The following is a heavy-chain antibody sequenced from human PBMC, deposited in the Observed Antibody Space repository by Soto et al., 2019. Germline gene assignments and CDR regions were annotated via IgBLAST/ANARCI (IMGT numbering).Heavy chain of an antibody. J-gene: IGHJ4*02. CDR3: VKDPSISTTWYYDYFDY. CDR2: ISANGGST. CDR1: GFSFNSYA. D-gene: IGHD2-2*01. Sequence: PGGSLRLSCSASGFSFNSYAMHWVRQAPGKGLEYVSAISANGGSTWEADSVKGRFTISRDNSQNTLYLQMSSLRTDDTAVYCCVKDPSISTTWYYDYFDYWGQGTPVTVSS. V-gene: IGHV3-64D*06.